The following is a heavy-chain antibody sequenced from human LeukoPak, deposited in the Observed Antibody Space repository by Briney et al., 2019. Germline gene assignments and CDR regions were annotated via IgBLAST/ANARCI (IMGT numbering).Heavy chain of an antibody. CDR3: ARGSNWGSLFDY. V-gene: IGHV3-21*01. Sequence: RGSLRLSCAGSGFTFSSHSMNWVRQAPGQGLEWVSSISSGSGYMYYADSVKGRFTISRDNARNSLFLQMNSLRAEDTAVYYCARGSNWGSLFDYWGQGTLVTVSS. J-gene: IGHJ4*02. D-gene: IGHD7-27*01. CDR1: GFTFSSHS. CDR2: ISSGSGYM.